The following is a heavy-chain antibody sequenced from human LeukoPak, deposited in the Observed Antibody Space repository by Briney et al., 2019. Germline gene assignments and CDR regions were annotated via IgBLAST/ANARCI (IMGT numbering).Heavy chain of an antibody. CDR3: VKDSDYYDSSGFRDY. V-gene: IGHV3-23*01. J-gene: IGHJ4*02. Sequence: GGSLRLSCAASGFTFSSYAMSWVRQAPGKGLEWVSAISGSGGSTYYADSVKGRFTISRDNSKNTLYLQMNSLRAEDTAVYYCVKDSDYYDSSGFRDYWGQGTLVAVSS. D-gene: IGHD3-22*01. CDR1: GFTFSSYA. CDR2: ISGSGGST.